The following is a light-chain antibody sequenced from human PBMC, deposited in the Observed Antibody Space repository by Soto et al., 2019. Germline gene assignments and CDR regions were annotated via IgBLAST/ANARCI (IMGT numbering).Light chain of an antibody. Sequence: QSALTQPPSASGSPGQSITISCTGTSSDVGAYNYVSWYQQHAGKAPKLMIYEVTNRPSGVTGCFSGSKSANTAPLTVSGLHDEDEDDYCCTSFACSNTWVFGTGTKLTVL. CDR3: TSFACSNTWV. CDR2: EVT. V-gene: IGLV2-8*01. J-gene: IGLJ3*02. CDR1: SSDVGAYNY.